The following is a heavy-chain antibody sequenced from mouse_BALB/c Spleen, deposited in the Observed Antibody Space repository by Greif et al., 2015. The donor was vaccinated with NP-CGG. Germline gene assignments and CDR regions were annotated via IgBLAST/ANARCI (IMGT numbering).Heavy chain of an antibody. CDR1: GYTFTSCW. CDR3: TKRDYYAMDY. V-gene: IGHV1-5*01. CDR2: IYPGNSDT. J-gene: IGHJ4*01. Sequence: EVQLQESGTVLARPGASVKMSCKASGYTFTSCWMHWVKQRPGQGLEWIGAIYPGNSDTSYNQKFKGKAKLTAVTSTSTAYMELSSLTNEDSAVYYCTKRDYYAMDYWGQGTSVTVSS.